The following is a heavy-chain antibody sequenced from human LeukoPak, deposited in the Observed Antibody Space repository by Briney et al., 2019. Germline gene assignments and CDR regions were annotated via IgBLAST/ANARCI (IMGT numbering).Heavy chain of an antibody. CDR2: ISWNSGSI. CDR1: GCTFDDYA. CDR3: AKAMGYYYYYGMDV. V-gene: IGHV3-9*01. Sequence: GRSLRLSCAASGCTFDDYAMHWVRQAPGKGLEGVSGISWNSGSIGYAYSVKGRFTISRDNAKNSLYLQMNSLRAEDTALYYCAKAMGYYYYYGMDVWGQGTTVTVSS. J-gene: IGHJ6*02.